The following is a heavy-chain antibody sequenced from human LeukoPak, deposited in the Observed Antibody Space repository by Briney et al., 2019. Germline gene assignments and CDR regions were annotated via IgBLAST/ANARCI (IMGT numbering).Heavy chain of an antibody. CDR1: GVTFSRYW. CDR3: ASDLKWELLQPFDY. J-gene: IGHJ4*02. Sequence: PGGSLRLSCAASGVTFSRYWMHWVRQAPGKGLVWVSRINSDGSSTNYADSVKGRFIISRDNAKNTLYLQMNSLRAEDTAVYYCASDLKWELLQPFDYWGQGTLVTVSS. V-gene: IGHV3-74*01. D-gene: IGHD1-26*01. CDR2: INSDGSST.